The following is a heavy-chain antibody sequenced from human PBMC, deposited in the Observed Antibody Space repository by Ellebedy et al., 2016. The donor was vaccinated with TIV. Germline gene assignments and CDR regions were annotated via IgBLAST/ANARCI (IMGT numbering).Heavy chain of an antibody. CDR2: IYYSGST. J-gene: IGHJ4*02. V-gene: IGHV4-59*12. CDR1: GGSICSYY. Sequence: SETLSLTCTVSGGSICSYYWSWIRQPPGKGLEWIGYIYYSGSTNYNPSLKSRVTISVDTSKNQFSLKLSSVTAADTAVYYCAREPFKYYFDYWGQGTLVTVSS. D-gene: IGHD3-16*01. CDR3: AREPFKYYFDY.